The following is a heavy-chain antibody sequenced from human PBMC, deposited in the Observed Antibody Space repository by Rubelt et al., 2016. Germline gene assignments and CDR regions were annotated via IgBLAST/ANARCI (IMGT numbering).Heavy chain of an antibody. Sequence: QVQLVQSGAEVKKPGASVKVSCKASGYTFTDYGISWLRQDPGQGLEWMGWISPYNGKKNYAQNLQGRETMTKEQSTGTAYMELSSRRSEDTAVYYCARERGREGDFDYWGQGTLVTVSS. CDR1: GYTFTDYG. V-gene: IGHV1-18*01. J-gene: IGHJ4*02. CDR3: ARERGREGDFDY. D-gene: IGHD1-26*01. CDR2: ISPYNGKK.